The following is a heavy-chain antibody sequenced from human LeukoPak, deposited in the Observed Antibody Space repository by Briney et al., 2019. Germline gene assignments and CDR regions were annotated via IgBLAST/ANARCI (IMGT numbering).Heavy chain of an antibody. CDR1: GFIFSDHY. CDR3: ARGASPFDY. J-gene: IGHJ4*02. Sequence: GGSLRLSCAASGFIFSDHYMDWVRQAPGKWLEWVGRTANKANSYTTEYAPSVKGRFTISRDDSKSSLYLQMNSLKTEDTAVYYCARGASPFDYWGQGILVTVSS. V-gene: IGHV3-72*01. CDR2: TANKANSYTT.